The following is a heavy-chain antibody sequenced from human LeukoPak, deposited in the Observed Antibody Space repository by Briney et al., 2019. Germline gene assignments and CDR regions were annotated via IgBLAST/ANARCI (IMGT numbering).Heavy chain of an antibody. J-gene: IGHJ4*02. D-gene: IGHD2-2*03. V-gene: IGHV3-23*01. Sequence: GVSLRLSCAASGFTFSSYAMSWVRQAPGKGLEWVSGISGSGPYTFYTDSVKGRFTTSRDSSKNTLYLQMNSLRAEDTALYYCAKHGYCSGISCSFDFWGQGTLVTVSS. CDR3: AKHGYCSGISCSFDF. CDR1: GFTFSSYA. CDR2: ISGSGPYT.